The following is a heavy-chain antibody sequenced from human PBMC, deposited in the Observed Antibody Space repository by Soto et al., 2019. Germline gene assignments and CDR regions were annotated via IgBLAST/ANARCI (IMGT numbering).Heavy chain of an antibody. CDR3: ARGSYYSGWV. D-gene: IGHD6-19*01. J-gene: IGHJ4*02. Sequence: ASVKVSCKASGGTFSSYAISWVRQAPGQGLEWMGWISAYNGNTNYAQKLQGRVTINPDTSKNQFSLQLNSVTPEDTAVYYCARGSYYSGWVWGQGTLVTVSS. V-gene: IGHV1-18*01. CDR1: GGTFSSYA. CDR2: ISAYNGNT.